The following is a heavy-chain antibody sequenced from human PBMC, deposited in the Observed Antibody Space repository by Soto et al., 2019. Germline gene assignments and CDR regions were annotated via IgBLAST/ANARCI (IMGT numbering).Heavy chain of an antibody. CDR2: INPSGGST. CDR1: GYTFTNYY. J-gene: IGHJ6*02. V-gene: IGHV1-46*01. CDR3: AREASKYSGMDV. Sequence: ASVKVSCKASGYTFTNYYMHWVRQAPGQGLEWMGVINPSGGSTTYAQKFQGRVTMTRDTSTSTVYMELSSLISEDTTEYYCAREASKYSGMDVWGQGTTVTVSS. D-gene: IGHD2-21*01.